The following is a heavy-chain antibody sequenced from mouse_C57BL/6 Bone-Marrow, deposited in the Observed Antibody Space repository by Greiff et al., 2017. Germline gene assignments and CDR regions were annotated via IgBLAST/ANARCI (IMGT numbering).Heavy chain of an antibody. Sequence: VKLMESGPGLVAPSQSLSITCTVSGFSLTSYGVDWVRQPPGKGLEWLGVIWGGGSTNYNSAHMSRLSISKDNSKSQVFVKMNSLQTDDTAMYYCAKHGDLGDGYYGGYFDVWGKGTTVTVSS. D-gene: IGHD2-3*01. V-gene: IGHV2-9*01. CDR2: IWGGGST. CDR1: GFSLTSYG. CDR3: AKHGDLGDGYYGGYFDV. J-gene: IGHJ1*03.